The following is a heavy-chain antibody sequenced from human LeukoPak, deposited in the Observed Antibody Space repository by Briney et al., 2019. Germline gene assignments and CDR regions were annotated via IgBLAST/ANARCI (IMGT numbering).Heavy chain of an antibody. V-gene: IGHV4-4*07. CDR2: IYTSGST. CDR3: ARDRWLLSFGYYYFMDV. D-gene: IGHD5-12*01. Sequence: LEWIGYIYTSGSTNYNPSLKSRVTMSVDTSKNQFSLKLSSVTAADTAVYYCARDRWLLSFGYYYFMDVWGKGTTVNACS. J-gene: IGHJ6*03.